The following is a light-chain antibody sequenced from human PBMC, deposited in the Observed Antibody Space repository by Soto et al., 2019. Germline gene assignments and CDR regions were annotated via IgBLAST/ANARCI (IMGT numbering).Light chain of an antibody. V-gene: IGKV4-1*01. CDR2: WAS. Sequence: DIVMAQSPDALAVSLGEGATINLKSSESGSYTSNNKNYLVWYQQKTGQPPKXXIYWASTRESGVPERFSGSGSGTDFNLTISSLQAEDVAVYYCQQYYSTPLTFGGGTKVDIK. CDR1: ESGSYTSNNKNY. J-gene: IGKJ4*01. CDR3: QQYYSTPLT.